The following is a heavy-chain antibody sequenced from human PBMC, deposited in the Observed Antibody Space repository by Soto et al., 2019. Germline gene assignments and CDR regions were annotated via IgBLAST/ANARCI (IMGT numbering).Heavy chain of an antibody. J-gene: IGHJ5*01. V-gene: IGHV3-23*01. CDR3: AKDAVSYNGKWGWFDS. Sequence: DVQLLESGGGLVQPGGSLTLSCAASRFIFSDYAMNWVRQAPGKGLEWVSSIGGGNTDRYYADSVKGRFIISRDNSKNTMYLQMNSLRDDVTAVYYCAKDAVSYNGKWGWFDSWGQGTLVTVSS. CDR1: RFIFSDYA. D-gene: IGHD1-26*01. CDR2: IGGGNTDR.